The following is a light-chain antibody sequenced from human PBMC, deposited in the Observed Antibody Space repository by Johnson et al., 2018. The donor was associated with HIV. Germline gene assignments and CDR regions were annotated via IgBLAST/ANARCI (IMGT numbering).Light chain of an antibody. CDR3: GTWDSSLGKV. Sequence: QSLLTQPPSVSAAPGQRVTISCSGSSSNIGNNYVSWYQQLPGTAPKLLIYETNKRPSEIPDRFSGSKSGTSATLGITGLQTGDEADYYCGTWDSSLGKVFGTGTK. J-gene: IGLJ1*01. CDR1: SSNIGNNY. V-gene: IGLV1-51*01. CDR2: ETN.